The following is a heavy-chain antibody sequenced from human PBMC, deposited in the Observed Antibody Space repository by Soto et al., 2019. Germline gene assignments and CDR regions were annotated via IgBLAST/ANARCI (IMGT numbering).Heavy chain of an antibody. CDR3: ARDPISYSFPSTYYYYGMDV. J-gene: IGHJ6*02. D-gene: IGHD2-8*01. Sequence: QVQLVQSGAEVKKPGSSVKVSCKASGGTFSSYAISWVQQAPGQGLEWMGGIIPIFGTANYAQKFQGRVTITADKSTSTAYMELSSLRSEDTAVYYCARDPISYSFPSTYYYYGMDVWGQGTTVTVSS. CDR1: GGTFSSYA. V-gene: IGHV1-69*06. CDR2: IIPIFGTA.